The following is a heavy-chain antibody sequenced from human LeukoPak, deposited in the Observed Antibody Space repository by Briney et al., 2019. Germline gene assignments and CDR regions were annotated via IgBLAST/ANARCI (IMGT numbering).Heavy chain of an antibody. CDR2: IKAKAHGGTT. D-gene: IGHD1-26*01. V-gene: IGHV3-15*01. Sequence: GGSLRLSCAASGFTFINAWMAWVRQAPGKGLEWVGRIKAKAHGGTTDYAAPVKGRFTISRDDSKNTLYLQMDSLKIEDTAVYYCTTDGVGIEGATFDYWGQGTLVTVSS. CDR1: GFTFINAW. J-gene: IGHJ4*02. CDR3: TTDGVGIEGATFDY.